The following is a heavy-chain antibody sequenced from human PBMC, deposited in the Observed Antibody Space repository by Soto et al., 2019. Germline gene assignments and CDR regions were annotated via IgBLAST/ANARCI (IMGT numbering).Heavy chain of an antibody. CDR3: ARTSYDSSGTAADP. J-gene: IGHJ5*02. V-gene: IGHV4-31*03. Sequence: QVQLQESGPGLVKPSQTLSLTCTVSGGSISSGGYYWSWIRQHPGKGLGWIGYIYYSGSTYYNPSLKSRVTISVDTSKNQLSLKLSSVTAADTAVYYCARTSYDSSGTAADPWGQGTLVTVSS. D-gene: IGHD3-22*01. CDR2: IYYSGST. CDR1: GGSISSGGYY.